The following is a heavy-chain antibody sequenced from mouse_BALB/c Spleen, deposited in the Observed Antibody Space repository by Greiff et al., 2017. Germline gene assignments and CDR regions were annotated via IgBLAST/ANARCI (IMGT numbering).Heavy chain of an antibody. CDR2: INPSNGGT. Sequence: QVQLQQSGAELVKPGASVKLSCKASGYTFTSYYMYWVKQRPGQGLEWIGEINPSNGGTNINEKFKSKATLTVDNSSSTAYMQLSSLTSEDSAVYYCTREDYDWYFDVWGAGTTVTVSS. D-gene: IGHD2-4*01. CDR1: GYTFTSYY. V-gene: IGHV1S81*02. CDR3: TREDYDWYFDV. J-gene: IGHJ1*01.